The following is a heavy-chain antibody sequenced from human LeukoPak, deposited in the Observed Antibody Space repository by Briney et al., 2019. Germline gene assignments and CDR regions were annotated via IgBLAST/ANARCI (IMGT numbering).Heavy chain of an antibody. D-gene: IGHD3-3*01. V-gene: IGHV1-2*02. J-gene: IGHJ5*02. CDR2: INPNSGGT. CDR1: GYTFTGYY. Sequence: ASVKVSCKASGYTFTGYYMHWVRQAPGQGLEWMGWINPNSGGTNYAQKLQGRVTMTRDTSISTAYMEPSRLRSDDTAVYYCARDWYDFWSGSDPHWFDPWGQGTLVTVSS. CDR3: ARDWYDFWSGSDPHWFDP.